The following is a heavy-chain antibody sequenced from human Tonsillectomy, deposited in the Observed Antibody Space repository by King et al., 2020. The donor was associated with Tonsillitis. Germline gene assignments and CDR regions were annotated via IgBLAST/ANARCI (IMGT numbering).Heavy chain of an antibody. CDR2: INPNSGGT. V-gene: IGHV1-2*02. J-gene: IGHJ4*02. CDR1: GYTFTGYY. CDR3: ARDHHYYDSSGSFDY. Sequence: QLVQSGAEVKKPGASVKVSCKASGYTFTGYYMHWVRQAPGQGLEWMGWINPNSGGTNYAQKFQGRVTMTRDTSISTAYMELSRLRSDDTAVYYCARDHHYYDSSGSFDYWGQGTLVTVSS. D-gene: IGHD3-22*01.